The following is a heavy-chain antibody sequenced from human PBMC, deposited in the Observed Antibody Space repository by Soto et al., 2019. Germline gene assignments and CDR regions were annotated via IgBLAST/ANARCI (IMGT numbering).Heavy chain of an antibody. D-gene: IGHD1-20*01. CDR1: GGSISSSSW. J-gene: IGHJ5*02. V-gene: IGHV4-4*02. Sequence: SETLSITCAVSGGSISSSSWWSWVRPPPGKGLEWIGEIYHSGSTNYNPSLKSRATISVDTSKNQFSLRLTPVTAADTAIYYCTRRYNWNDNYFDPWGPGAPVTVSS. CDR3: TRRYNWNDNYFDP. CDR2: IYHSGST.